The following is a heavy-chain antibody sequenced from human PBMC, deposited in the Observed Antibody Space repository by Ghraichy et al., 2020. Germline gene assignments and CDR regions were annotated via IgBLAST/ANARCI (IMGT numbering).Heavy chain of an antibody. CDR2: ISVGGTT. D-gene: IGHD5-24*01. V-gene: IGHV4-61*02. J-gene: IGHJ6*02. Sequence: SETLSLTCSVSGASTNTNKYYWSWIRQPAGKGLEWIGRISVGGTTDYHPSLKSRVTISVDTSTREVSLKMISVTAADTAVYFCARDNGEMATIGGFDHWGQGIQVVAPAGVDVWGQGTTVTVSS. CDR1: GASTNTNKYY. CDR3: ARDNGEMATIGGFDHWGQGIQVVAPAGVDV.